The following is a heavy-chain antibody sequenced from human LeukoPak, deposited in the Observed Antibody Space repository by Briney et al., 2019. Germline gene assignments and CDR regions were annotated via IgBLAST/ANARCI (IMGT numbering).Heavy chain of an antibody. CDR3: ARYSASYRALWFDP. J-gene: IGHJ5*02. CDR2: INHSGST. D-gene: IGHD1-26*01. Sequence: SETLSLTCAVYGGSFSGYYWSWIRQPPGKGLEWIGEINHSGSTNDNPSLKSRVTISVDTSKNQSSLTPSSETAAHTAVYYCARYSASYRALWFDPWGQGTLVTVSS. CDR1: GGSFSGYY. V-gene: IGHV4-34*01.